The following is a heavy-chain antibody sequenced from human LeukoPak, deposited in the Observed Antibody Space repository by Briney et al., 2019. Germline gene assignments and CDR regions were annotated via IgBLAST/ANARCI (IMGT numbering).Heavy chain of an antibody. CDR2: IIPIFGTA. CDR1: GGTFSSYA. Sequence: SVKVSCKASGGTFSSYAISWVRQAPGQGLEWMGGIIPIFGTANYAQKFQGRVTITADESTSTAYMELSSLRSEDTAVHYCATRAVADDSLFDYWGQGTLVTVSS. CDR3: ATRAVADDSLFDY. D-gene: IGHD6-19*01. J-gene: IGHJ4*02. V-gene: IGHV1-69*01.